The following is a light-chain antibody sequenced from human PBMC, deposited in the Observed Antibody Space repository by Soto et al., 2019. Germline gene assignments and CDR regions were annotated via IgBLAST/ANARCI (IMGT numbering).Light chain of an antibody. CDR1: QSISNY. V-gene: IGKV1-39*01. CDR3: QQFGTSPFT. Sequence: DIQMTQSPSSLSASVGDRVTITCRASQSISNYLNWYQQKPGKAPNLLIYAASTLQSGVPSRFSGSGSGTDFTLTISRLEPEDFAVYYCQQFGTSPFTFGPGTKVDIK. J-gene: IGKJ3*01. CDR2: AAS.